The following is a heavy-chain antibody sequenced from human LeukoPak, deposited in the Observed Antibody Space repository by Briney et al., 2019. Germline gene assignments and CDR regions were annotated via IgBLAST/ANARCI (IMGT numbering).Heavy chain of an antibody. CDR2: INSDGSST. CDR3: ARDPGSYDSSGYLSY. CDR1: GFTFSSYW. Sequence: GGSLRLSCAASGFTFSSYWMHWVRQAPGKGLVWVSRINSDGSSTSYADSVKGRFTISRDNAKNTLYLQMNSLRAEDTAVYYCARDPGSYDSSGYLSYWGQGTLVTVSS. D-gene: IGHD3-22*01. V-gene: IGHV3-74*01. J-gene: IGHJ4*02.